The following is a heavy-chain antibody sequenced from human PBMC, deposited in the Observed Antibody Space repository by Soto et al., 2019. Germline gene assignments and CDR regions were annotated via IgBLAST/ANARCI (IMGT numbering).Heavy chain of an antibody. Sequence: XETLSPTCGVSGASITSHYWSWIRQPAGKGLEWIGRIYTSGGTNYNPSLKSRVTMSRDTSKKQISLKLSSVTAADTAVYYCARGAVAGVDYGMDVWGQGTTVTVSS. CDR2: IYTSGGT. V-gene: IGHV4-4*07. CDR3: ARGAVAGVDYGMDV. CDR1: GASITSHY. D-gene: IGHD6-13*01. J-gene: IGHJ6*02.